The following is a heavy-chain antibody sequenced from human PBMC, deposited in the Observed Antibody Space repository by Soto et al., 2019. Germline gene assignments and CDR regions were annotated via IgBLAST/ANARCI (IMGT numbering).Heavy chain of an antibody. CDR1: GFTFSSYA. CDR2: ISGSGGST. Sequence: PGGSLRLSCAASGFTFSSYAMSWVRQAPGKGLEWVSAISGSGGSTYYADSVKGRFTISRDNSKNTLYLQMNSLRAEDTAVYYCAKGARGYSYGYNWLDPWGQGTLVTVSS. CDR3: AKGARGYSYGYNWLDP. J-gene: IGHJ5*02. V-gene: IGHV3-23*01. D-gene: IGHD5-18*01.